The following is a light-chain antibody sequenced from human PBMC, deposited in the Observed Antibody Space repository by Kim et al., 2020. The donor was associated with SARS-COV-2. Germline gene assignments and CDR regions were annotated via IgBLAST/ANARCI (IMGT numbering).Light chain of an antibody. CDR2: DAS. CDR1: QSIATR. J-gene: IGKJ2*01. CDR3: QQYDSYLYT. Sequence: SPSVGDRGPITCLAEQSIATRFAWYQQRPGQAPKVLIHDASSLESGVPSRFSGSGSGTEFTLTISSLQPDDFATYYCQQYDSYLYTFGQGTKLEI. V-gene: IGKV1-5*01.